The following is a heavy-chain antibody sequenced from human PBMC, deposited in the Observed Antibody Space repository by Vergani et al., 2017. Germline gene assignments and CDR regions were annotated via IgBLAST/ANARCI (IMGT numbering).Heavy chain of an antibody. Sequence: QLQLQESGPGLVKPSETLSLPCTVSGGSISSSSYYWGWIRQPPGKGLEWIGSIYYSGSTYYNPSLKSRVTISVDTSKNQFSLKLSSVTAADTAVYYCARGRRDLWSGYYLYWGQGTLVTVSS. J-gene: IGHJ4*02. CDR1: GGSISSSSYY. CDR3: ARGRRDLWSGYYLY. V-gene: IGHV4-39*07. D-gene: IGHD3-3*01. CDR2: IYYSGST.